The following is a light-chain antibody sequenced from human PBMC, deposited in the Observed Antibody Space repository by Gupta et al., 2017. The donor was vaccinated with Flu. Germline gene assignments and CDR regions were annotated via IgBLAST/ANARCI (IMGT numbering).Light chain of an antibody. CDR2: SNN. J-gene: IGLJ2*01. Sequence: QSVLTQPPSASGTPGQRVTISCSGSSSNIGSNTVHWYQQLPGTVPKLLIYSNNQRPSGVPDRFSGSKSGTSASLAISGLQSDDEAEYYCAAWDDSLNATRVVFGGGTKLTVL. CDR1: SSNIGSNT. V-gene: IGLV1-44*01. CDR3: AAWDDSLNATRVV.